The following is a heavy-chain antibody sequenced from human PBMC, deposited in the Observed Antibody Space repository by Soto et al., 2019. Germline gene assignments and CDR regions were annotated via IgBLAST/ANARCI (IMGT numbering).Heavy chain of an antibody. D-gene: IGHD3-10*01. CDR2: ISPMFGAA. CDR3: AMEVKVRTPAFVY. CDR1: GGTFNTYA. V-gene: IGHV1-69*19. Sequence: QVQLVQSGAEMKKPGSSVKVSCQSSGGTFNTYAMNWVRQAPGQSPEWMGDISPMFGAANYATECQGRVTMTADESTGTSYMQLSSLTSEYTALYFCAMEVKVRTPAFVYWGQGTLVTVSS. J-gene: IGHJ4*02.